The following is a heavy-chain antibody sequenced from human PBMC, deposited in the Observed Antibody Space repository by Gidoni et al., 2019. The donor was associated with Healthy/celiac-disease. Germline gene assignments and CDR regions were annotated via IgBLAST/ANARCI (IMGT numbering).Heavy chain of an antibody. CDR2: IIPIVGTA. V-gene: IGHV1-69*01. CDR1: GGTFRSYA. J-gene: IGHJ6*02. D-gene: IGHD2-2*01. CDR3: ARDRIVVPAAMSHYYYGMDV. Sequence: QVQLVQSGAEVKKPGSSVKVSCKASGGTFRSYAISWVRQAPGQGLEWMGGIIPIVGTANYAQKFQGRVTITADESTSTAYMELSSLRSEDTAVYYCARDRIVVPAAMSHYYYGMDVWGQGTTVTVSS.